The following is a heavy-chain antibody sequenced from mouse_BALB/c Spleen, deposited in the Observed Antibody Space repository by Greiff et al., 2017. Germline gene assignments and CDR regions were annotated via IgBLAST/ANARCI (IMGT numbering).Heavy chain of an antibody. D-gene: IGHD2-14*01. CDR2: IYPGDGST. Sequence: QVQLQQSGPELVKPGASVKMSCKASGYTFTSYYIHWVKQRPGQGLEWIGWIYPGDGSTKYNEKFKGKTTLTADKSSSTAYMLLSSLTSEDSAIYFCASNRYDVDYYAMDYWGQGTSVTVSS. J-gene: IGHJ4*01. V-gene: IGHV1S56*01. CDR3: ASNRYDVDYYAMDY. CDR1: GYTFTSYY.